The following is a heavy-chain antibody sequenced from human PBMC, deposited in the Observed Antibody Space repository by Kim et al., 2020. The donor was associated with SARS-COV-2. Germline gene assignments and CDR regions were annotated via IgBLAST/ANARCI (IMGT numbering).Heavy chain of an antibody. D-gene: IGHD2-2*01. J-gene: IGHJ3*02. CDR3: ARASFLVPAASRDAFDI. Sequence: GGSLRLSCAASGFTFSSYWMSWVRQAPGKGLEWVANIKQDGSEKYYVDSVKGRFTISRDNAKNSLYLQMNGLRAEDTAVYYCARASFLVPAASRDAFDIWGQGTMVTVSS. CDR1: GFTFSSYW. V-gene: IGHV3-7*03. CDR2: IKQDGSEK.